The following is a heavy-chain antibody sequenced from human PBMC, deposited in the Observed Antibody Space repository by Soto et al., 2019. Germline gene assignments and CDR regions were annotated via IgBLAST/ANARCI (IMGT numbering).Heavy chain of an antibody. CDR2: IYHSGST. Sequence: QVQLQESRPGLVKPSGTLSPTCAVSGGSISSSNWWSWVRQPPGKGLDWVGEIYHSGSTNYHPSLKSRVTISVDKSKNHFSLRLSSETAADTAVYYWARRSMAWFGHAFNIWGQGTIVTGSS. V-gene: IGHV4-4*02. CDR3: ARRSMAWFGHAFNI. D-gene: IGHD3-10*01. J-gene: IGHJ3*02. CDR1: GGSISSSNW.